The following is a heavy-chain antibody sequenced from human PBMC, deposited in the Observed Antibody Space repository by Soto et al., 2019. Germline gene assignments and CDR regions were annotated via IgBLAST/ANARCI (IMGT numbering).Heavy chain of an antibody. J-gene: IGHJ4*02. CDR2: IYYSGST. CDR1: GGSISNNY. CDR3: ARSFQTTPVLFDY. Sequence: PSETLSLTCTVSGGSISNNYWSWIRQPPGKGLEWIGYIYYSGSTNYNPSLKSRVTISVDTSKNQFSLKLSSVTAADTAVYYCARSFQTTPVLFDYWGQGTLVTVSS. V-gene: IGHV4-59*01. D-gene: IGHD1-1*01.